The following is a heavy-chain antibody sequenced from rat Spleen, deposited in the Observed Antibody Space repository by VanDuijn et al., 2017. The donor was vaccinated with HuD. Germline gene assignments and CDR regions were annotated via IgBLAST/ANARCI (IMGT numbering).Heavy chain of an antibody. CDR2: ISSSGGST. D-gene: IGHD5-1*01. CDR1: GFTFSNFD. J-gene: IGHJ2*01. V-gene: IGHV5-25*01. CDR3: ARLGWERDYFDY. Sequence: EVQLVESGGGLVQPGRSLKLSCAASGFTFSNFDMAWVRQAPTKGLEWVASISSSGGSTYYRDSVKGRFTVSRDNAKSTLYLQMDSLRSEDTATYYCARLGWERDYFDYWGQGVMVTVSS.